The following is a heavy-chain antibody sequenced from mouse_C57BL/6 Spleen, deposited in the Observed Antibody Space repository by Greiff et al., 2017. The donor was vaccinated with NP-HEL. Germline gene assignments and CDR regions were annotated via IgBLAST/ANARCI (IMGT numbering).Heavy chain of an antibody. V-gene: IGHV1-72*01. CDR1: GYTFTSYW. CDR2: IDPNSGGT. D-gene: IGHD1-1*01. CDR3: ARSFDEYYAVDY. Sequence: VQLQQPGAELVKPGASVKPSCKASGYTFTSYWMHWVKQRPGRGLEWIGRIDPNSGGTKYNEKFKGKATLTLDKPSSTAYMQLSSLTSEDSSVYYCARSFDEYYAVDYWGQGTTLTVSS. J-gene: IGHJ2*01.